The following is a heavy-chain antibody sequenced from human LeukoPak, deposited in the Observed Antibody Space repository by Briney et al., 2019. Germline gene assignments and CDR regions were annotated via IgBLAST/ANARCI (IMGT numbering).Heavy chain of an antibody. CDR1: GFTFSDYY. D-gene: IGHD4-23*01. Sequence: GGSLRLSCAASGFTFSDYYMSWVRQAPGKGLEWVSFISSSSSSIYYADSVKGRFTISRDNAKNSLYLEMNSLRAEDTAVYYCARYYGGNSACDYWGQGTLVTVSS. CDR2: ISSSSSSI. J-gene: IGHJ4*02. V-gene: IGHV3-11*04. CDR3: ARYYGGNSACDY.